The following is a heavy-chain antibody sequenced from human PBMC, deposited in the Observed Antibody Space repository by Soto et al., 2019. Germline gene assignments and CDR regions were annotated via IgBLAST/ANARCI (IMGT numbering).Heavy chain of an antibody. D-gene: IGHD3-22*01. V-gene: IGHV5-51*01. J-gene: IGHJ4*02. CDR3: AALFYYDSKGGFDY. CDR1: GYTFTSHW. CDR2: IYADNSDT. Sequence: PGESLKISCKGSGYTFTSHWIAWVRQVPGKGLEWMGIIYADNSDTKYSPSFQGQVTISADKSISTAYLQWSSLKASDTAMYYCAALFYYDSKGGFDYWGQGTRVTVSS.